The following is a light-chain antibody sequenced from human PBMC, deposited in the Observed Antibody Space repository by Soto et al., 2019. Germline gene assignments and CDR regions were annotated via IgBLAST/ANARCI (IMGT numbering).Light chain of an antibody. J-gene: IGLJ2*01. Sequence: LVLTQSPSASASLGASVKLTCTLSSGHSSYAIAWHQQHPEKGPRYLMKLNSAGSHSKGDGIPDRFSGSSSGAERYLTISSLQSEDEADYYCQTWGTGIQVFGGGTKVTVL. CDR2: LNSAGSH. CDR3: QTWGTGIQV. CDR1: SGHSSYA. V-gene: IGLV4-69*01.